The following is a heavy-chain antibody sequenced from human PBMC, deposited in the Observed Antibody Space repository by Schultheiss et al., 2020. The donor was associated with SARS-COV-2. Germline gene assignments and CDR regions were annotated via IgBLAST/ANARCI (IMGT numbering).Heavy chain of an antibody. CDR1: GFTFSSYR. CDR3: TPQTTVTTFGY. CDR2: ISSSGTYI. V-gene: IGHV3-21*04. Sequence: GGSLRLSCAASGFTFSSYRLTWVRQAPGKGLEWVSSISSSGTYIYNADSLKGRFTISRDNTKNSLYLQMNSLRAEDTAVYYCTPQTTVTTFGYWGQGTLVTVSS. D-gene: IGHD4-11*01. J-gene: IGHJ4*02.